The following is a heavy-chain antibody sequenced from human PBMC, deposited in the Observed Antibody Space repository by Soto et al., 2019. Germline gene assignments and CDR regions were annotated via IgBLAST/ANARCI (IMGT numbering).Heavy chain of an antibody. CDR3: ARRHSSNWYGLDY. J-gene: IGHJ4*02. V-gene: IGHV4-38-2*01. Sequence: SETLSLTCAVSGYSISNGYYWGWIRQPPGKGLEWTGSIYHTGTTYYNPSLKSRVTISGDTAKNQFSLKLSSVTAADTAVYYCARRHSSNWYGLDYWGQGTLVTVSS. CDR2: IYHTGTT. CDR1: GYSISNGYY. D-gene: IGHD6-13*01.